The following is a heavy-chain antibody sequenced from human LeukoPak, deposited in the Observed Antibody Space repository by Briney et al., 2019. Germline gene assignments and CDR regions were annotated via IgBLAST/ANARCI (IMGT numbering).Heavy chain of an antibody. J-gene: IGHJ4*02. CDR1: GFTFSSYA. CDR3: AKRGAEVGTTVAPGDY. CDR2: ISSSGSTI. D-gene: IGHD1-26*01. V-gene: IGHV3-23*01. Sequence: PGGSLRLSCAASGFTFSSYAMSWVRQAPGKGLEWVSYISSSGSTIYYADSVKGQFTISRDNSKNTLYLQMNSLRAEDTAIYYCAKRGAEVGTTVAPGDYWGQGTLVTVSS.